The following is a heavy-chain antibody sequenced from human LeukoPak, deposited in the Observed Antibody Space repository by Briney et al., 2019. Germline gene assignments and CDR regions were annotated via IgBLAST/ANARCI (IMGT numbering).Heavy chain of an antibody. CDR1: GDSIGSYY. Sequence: SETLALTCTVSGDSIGSYYWSWIRQPAGKVLEWIGHIYPSGTTKYNPSLKSRVTMSVDKSKNRFSLQLNSVTAADTAIYYCARDFHSYHSSGLVSHFVYWGEGTLVTVSS. D-gene: IGHD3-22*01. V-gene: IGHV4-4*07. J-gene: IGHJ4*02. CDR2: IYPSGTT. CDR3: ARDFHSYHSSGLVSHFVY.